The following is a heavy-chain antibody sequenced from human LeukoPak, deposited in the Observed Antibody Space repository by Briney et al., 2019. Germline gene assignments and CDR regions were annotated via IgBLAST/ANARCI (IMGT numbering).Heavy chain of an antibody. J-gene: IGHJ6*03. Sequence: APVKVSCKASGYTFTSYDINRVRQATGQGLEWMGWMNPNSGNTGYAQKFQGRVTMTRNTSISTAYMELSSLRSEDTAVYYCARCGAARDYYYMDVWGKGTTVTVSS. V-gene: IGHV1-8*01. CDR1: GYTFTSYD. CDR2: MNPNSGNT. CDR3: ARCGAARDYYYMDV. D-gene: IGHD1-26*01.